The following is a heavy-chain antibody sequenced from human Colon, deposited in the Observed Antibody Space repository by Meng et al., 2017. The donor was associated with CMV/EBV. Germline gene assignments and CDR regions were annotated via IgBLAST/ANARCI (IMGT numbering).Heavy chain of an antibody. Sequence: QRQLHQGGAGPVEASENLSLTCAISGGSFNAYDWTWIRQSPGKGLEWIGELNHSRSTNYHPSLKSRVTISIDTSKRHFSLRLTSVTAADTAVYYCARGRNGWLLPLDSWGQGTLVTVSS. CDR1: GGSFNAYD. CDR3: ARGRNGWLLPLDS. CDR2: LNHSRST. D-gene: IGHD3-3*01. J-gene: IGHJ4*02. V-gene: IGHV4-34*01.